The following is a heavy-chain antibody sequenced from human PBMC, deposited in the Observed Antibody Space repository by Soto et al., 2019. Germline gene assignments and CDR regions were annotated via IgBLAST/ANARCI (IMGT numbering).Heavy chain of an antibody. J-gene: IGHJ4*02. D-gene: IGHD2-8*01. V-gene: IGHV1-8*01. CDR3: ARGLFRTNGVCYKGWFGY. Sequence: ASVKVSCKASGYTFTSYDINWVRQATGQGLEWMGWMNPNSGNTGYAQKFQGRVTMTRNTSISTAYMELSSLRSEDTAVYYCARGLFRTNGVCYKGWFGYWGQGTLVTVSS. CDR1: GYTFTSYD. CDR2: MNPNSGNT.